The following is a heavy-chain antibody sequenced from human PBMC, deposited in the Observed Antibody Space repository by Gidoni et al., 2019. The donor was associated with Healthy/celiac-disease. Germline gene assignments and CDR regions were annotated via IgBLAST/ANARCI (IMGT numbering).Heavy chain of an antibody. J-gene: IGHJ6*02. CDR3: ARSRVRKYVKYYYGMDV. CDR1: GFTFSSYG. V-gene: IGHV3-33*01. D-gene: IGHD3-10*01. CDR2: IWYEGSNK. Sequence: QVQLVESGGGVVQPGRSLSLTCAASGFTFSSYGMHWVRQAPGTGLEWVAVIWYEGSNKYYADSVKGRFTISRDNSKNTLYLQMNSLRAEDTAVYYCARSRVRKYVKYYYGMDVWGQGTTVTVSS.